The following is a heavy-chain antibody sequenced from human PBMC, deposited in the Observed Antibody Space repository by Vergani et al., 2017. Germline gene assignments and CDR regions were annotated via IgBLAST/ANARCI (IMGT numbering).Heavy chain of an antibody. Sequence: QVQLVQSGAEVKKPGASVKVSCKASGYTFTGYYMHWVRQAPGQGLEWMGWINPNTGGTNNAQKSQGMVTMTRETSVSTAYMELGRLGSDDTAVYYCARHPDFGVGEGFDPWGQGTLVTVSS. CDR1: GYTFTGYY. J-gene: IGHJ5*02. V-gene: IGHV1-2*02. D-gene: IGHD3-3*01. CDR3: ARHPDFGVGEGFDP. CDR2: INPNTGGT.